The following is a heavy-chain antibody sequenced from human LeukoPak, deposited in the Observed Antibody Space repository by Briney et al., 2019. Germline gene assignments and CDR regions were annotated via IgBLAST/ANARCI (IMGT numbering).Heavy chain of an antibody. CDR1: GFTFSSYA. Sequence: GGSLRLSCAASGFTFSSYAMSWVRQAPGKGLEWVSAISGSDGSTYYADSVKGRCTISRDNSKNALYLQMNSLRAEDTAVYYCARRNRGFGEFYFDYWGQGTLVTVSS. V-gene: IGHV3-23*01. J-gene: IGHJ4*02. CDR3: ARRNRGFGEFYFDY. CDR2: ISGSDGST. D-gene: IGHD3-10*01.